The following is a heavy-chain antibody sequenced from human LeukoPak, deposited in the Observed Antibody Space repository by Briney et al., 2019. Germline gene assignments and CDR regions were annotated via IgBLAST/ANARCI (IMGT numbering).Heavy chain of an antibody. CDR2: IKQDGSEK. J-gene: IGHJ4*02. CDR3: ARGVALCAGSCPVDY. Sequence: PGGSLRLSCAASGFTFSSYWMSWVRQAPGKGLEWVANIKQDGSEKYYVDSVKGRFTISRDNAKNSLYLQMNSLRAEDTAVYYCARGVALCAGSCPVDYWGQGTLVTDSS. V-gene: IGHV3-7*05. D-gene: IGHD2-15*01. CDR1: GFTFSSYW.